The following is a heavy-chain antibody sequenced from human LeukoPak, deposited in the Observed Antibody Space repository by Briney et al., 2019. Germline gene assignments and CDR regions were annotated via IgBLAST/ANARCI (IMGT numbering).Heavy chain of an antibody. D-gene: IGHD3-10*01. Sequence: SETLSLTCTVSGGSISSHYWSWIRQPPGKGLEWIGYIYYSGSTNYNPSLKSRVTISVDTSKNQFSLKLSSVTAADTAVYYCARAFHRGVIDYWGQGTLVTVSS. V-gene: IGHV4-59*11. J-gene: IGHJ4*02. CDR2: IYYSGST. CDR1: GGSISSHY. CDR3: ARAFHRGVIDY.